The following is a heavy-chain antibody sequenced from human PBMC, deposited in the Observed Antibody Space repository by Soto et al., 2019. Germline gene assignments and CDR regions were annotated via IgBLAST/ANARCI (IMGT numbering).Heavy chain of an antibody. CDR1: GFTFSTYT. V-gene: IGHV3-48*01. CDR3: AVSRLTGVYDS. Sequence: GGSLRLSCAASGFTFSTYTMNWVRQAPAKGLERVSYISSSSRTTYYADSVKGRFTISRDNAKNSLYLQMDALRVEDTAVYYCAVSRLTGVYDSWGLGTLVTVSS. J-gene: IGHJ4*02. D-gene: IGHD2-8*01. CDR2: ISSSSRTT.